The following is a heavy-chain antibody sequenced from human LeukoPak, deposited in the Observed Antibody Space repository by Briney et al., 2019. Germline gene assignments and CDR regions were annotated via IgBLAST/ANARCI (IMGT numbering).Heavy chain of an antibody. J-gene: IGHJ2*01. CDR2: IYYSGST. Sequence: SETLPLTCTVSGGSISSSSYYWGWIRQPPGKGLEWIGSIYYSGSTYYNPSLKSRVTISVDTSKNQFSLKLSSVTAADTAVYYCARSDGWYFDLWGRGTLVTVSS. CDR1: GGSISSSSYY. V-gene: IGHV4-39*01. CDR3: ARSDGWYFDL.